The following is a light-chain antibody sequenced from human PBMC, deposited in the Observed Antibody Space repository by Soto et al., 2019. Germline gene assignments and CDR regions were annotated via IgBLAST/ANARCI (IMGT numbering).Light chain of an antibody. V-gene: IGKV3-15*01. Sequence: EIVMTQSPTTLSVSPGERDTLSCRASQSVSTNLAWYQQKPGQVPSLLIYGASTRASGIPARFSGSGSGTEFPLTIGSLQSEDFAVYYCQQYSSSPSFGQGTRLEIK. J-gene: IGKJ5*01. CDR1: QSVSTN. CDR3: QQYSSSPS. CDR2: GAS.